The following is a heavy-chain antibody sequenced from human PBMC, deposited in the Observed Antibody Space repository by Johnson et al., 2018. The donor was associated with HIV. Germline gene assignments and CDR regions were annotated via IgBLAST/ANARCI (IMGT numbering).Heavy chain of an antibody. J-gene: IGHJ3*02. CDR1: GFTFSNFG. CDR3: ARDRWIQLWSTGGAFDI. V-gene: IGHV3-30*19. Sequence: QVQLVESGGGVVQPGGSLRLSCAASGFTFSNFGMHWVRQAPGKGLDWVAFISYDGSNKYYADSVKGRFTISRDNSKNTLYLQMNSLRAEDTAVYYCARDRWIQLWSTGGAFDIWGQGTMVTVSS. D-gene: IGHD5-18*01. CDR2: ISYDGSNK.